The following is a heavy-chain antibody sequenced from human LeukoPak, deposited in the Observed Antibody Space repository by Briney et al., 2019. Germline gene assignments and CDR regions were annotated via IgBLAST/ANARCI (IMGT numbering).Heavy chain of an antibody. D-gene: IGHD4-23*01. Sequence: SETLSLTCAVYGGSFSGYYWSWIRQPPGKGLEWIGEINHSGSTNYNPSLKSRVTISVDTSKNQFSLKLSSVTAADTAVYYCARGNYGGNVIGYWGQGTLVTVSS. CDR2: INHSGST. V-gene: IGHV4-34*01. J-gene: IGHJ4*02. CDR3: ARGNYGGNVIGY. CDR1: GGSFSGYY.